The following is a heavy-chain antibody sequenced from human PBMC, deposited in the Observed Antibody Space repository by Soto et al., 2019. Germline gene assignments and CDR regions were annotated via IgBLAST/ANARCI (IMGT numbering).Heavy chain of an antibody. CDR1: GFSLSTSGVG. CDR2: IYWDDDK. Sequence: SGPTLVNPTQTLTLTRTFSGFSLSTSGVGVGWIRQPPGKALEWLALIYWDDDKRYSPSLKSRLTITKDTSKNQVVLTMTNMDPVDTAIYYCARNRRLQLWLDLWGQGTLVTVSS. V-gene: IGHV2-5*02. D-gene: IGHD1-1*01. CDR3: ARNRRLQLWLDL. J-gene: IGHJ5*02.